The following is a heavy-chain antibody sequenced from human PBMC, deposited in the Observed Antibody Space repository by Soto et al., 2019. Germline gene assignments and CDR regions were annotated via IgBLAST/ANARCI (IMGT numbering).Heavy chain of an antibody. J-gene: IGHJ4*02. D-gene: IGHD4-17*01. CDR2: IYYSGST. CDR1: GGSISSYY. CDR3: ARQIAGGDYDY. V-gene: IGHV4-59*08. Sequence: SETLSLTCTVSGGSISSYYWSWIRQPPGKGLEWIGYIYYSGSTNYNPSLKSRVTISVDTSKNQFSLKLSSVTAADTAVYYCARQIAGGDYDYLGLGTLVTVSS.